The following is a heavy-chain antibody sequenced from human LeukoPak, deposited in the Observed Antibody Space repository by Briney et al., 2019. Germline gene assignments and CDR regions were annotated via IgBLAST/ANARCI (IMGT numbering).Heavy chain of an antibody. V-gene: IGHV3-72*01. CDR2: TRNKVNSYST. Sequence: GGALRLAFAASVFPLSDHYMDWVRQAPGKVLEWVGRTRNKVNSYSTEYAASVKGRFSISRDASKSSLYLQMNSLTTEDTAVYHCVSKITTPYSWGQGTLVIVSS. J-gene: IGHJ4*02. CDR3: VSKITTPYS. CDR1: VFPLSDHY. D-gene: IGHD3-16*01.